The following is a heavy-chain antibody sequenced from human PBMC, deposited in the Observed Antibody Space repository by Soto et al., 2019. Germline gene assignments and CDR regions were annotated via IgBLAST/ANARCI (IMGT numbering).Heavy chain of an antibody. J-gene: IGHJ4*02. D-gene: IGHD2-8*01. CDR1: GSTFTSSA. CDR3: AALGVNFDH. V-gene: IGHV1-58*01. Sequence: SVKVSCKASGSTFTSSAVQWVRQARGQRLEWIGWIGVGSGNRHYAQKFQERVTITRDMSTNTAYMELSSLRSEDTAVYYCAALGVNFDHWGQGTLVTVSS. CDR2: IGVGSGNR.